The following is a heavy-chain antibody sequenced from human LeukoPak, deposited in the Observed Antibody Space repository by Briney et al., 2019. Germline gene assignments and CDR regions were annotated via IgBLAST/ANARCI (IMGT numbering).Heavy chain of an antibody. CDR2: INHSGST. V-gene: IGHV4-34*01. CDR3: ARSMYAYNLGDY. CDR1: GGSFSGYY. D-gene: IGHD3-16*01. J-gene: IGHJ4*02. Sequence: SETLSLTCAVYGGSFSGYYWSWIRQPPGKGLEWIGEINHSGSTNYNPSLKSRVTISVDKSKNQFSLNLTSVTAADTAVYYCARSMYAYNLGDYWGQGTLVTVSS.